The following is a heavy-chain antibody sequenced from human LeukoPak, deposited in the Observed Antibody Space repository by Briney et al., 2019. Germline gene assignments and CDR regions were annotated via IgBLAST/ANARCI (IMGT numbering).Heavy chain of an antibody. CDR1: GYTLTELS. J-gene: IGHJ4*02. D-gene: IGHD1-26*01. CDR2: FDPEDGET. CDR3: AKIEWELLRHYYFDY. Sequence: GASVKASCKVSGYTLTELSMHWVRQAPGKGLEWMGGFDPEDGETIYAQKFQGRVTMTEDTSTDTAYMELSSLRSEDTAVYYCAKIEWELLRHYYFDYWGQGTLVTVSS. V-gene: IGHV1-24*01.